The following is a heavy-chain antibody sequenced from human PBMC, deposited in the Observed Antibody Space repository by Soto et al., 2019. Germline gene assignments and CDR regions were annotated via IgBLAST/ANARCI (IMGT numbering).Heavy chain of an antibody. CDR2: IYYSGST. CDR1: GGSISSYY. Sequence: SETLSLTCTVSGGSISSYYWSWIRQPPGKGLEWIGYIYYSGSTNYNPSLKSRVTISVDTSKNQFSLKLSSVTAADTALYYCARDEGCSGGSCFAFDIWGQGTMVTVSS. CDR3: ARDEGCSGGSCFAFDI. V-gene: IGHV4-59*01. J-gene: IGHJ3*02. D-gene: IGHD2-15*01.